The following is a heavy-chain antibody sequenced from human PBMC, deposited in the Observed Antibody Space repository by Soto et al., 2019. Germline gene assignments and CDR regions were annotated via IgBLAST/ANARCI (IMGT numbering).Heavy chain of an antibody. V-gene: IGHV6-1*01. CDR2: TYYRSKWYN. CDR1: GDSVSSNSAA. CDR3: ARVAYCSSTSCYTLFDY. Sequence: SQTLSLTCAISGDSVSSNSAAWKWIRQSPSRGLEWLGRTYYRSKWYNDYAVSVKSRITINPDTSKNQFSLQLNSVTPEDTAVYYCARVAYCSSTSCYTLFDYWGQGTLVTVSS. J-gene: IGHJ4*02. D-gene: IGHD2-2*02.